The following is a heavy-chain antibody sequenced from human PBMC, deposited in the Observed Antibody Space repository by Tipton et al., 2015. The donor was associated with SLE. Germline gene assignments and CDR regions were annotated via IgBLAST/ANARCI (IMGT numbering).Heavy chain of an antibody. CDR3: ARGGGSYGHGEDFDY. V-gene: IGHV4-39*07. D-gene: IGHD5-18*01. CDR2: IFYSGST. Sequence: TLSLTCTVSGGSISSSSYYWGWIRQPPGKGLEWIGSIFYSGSTYYNPSLKSRVTISVDTSKNQFSLKLSSVTAADTAVYYCARGGGSYGHGEDFDYWGQGTLVTVSS. CDR1: GGSISSSSYY. J-gene: IGHJ4*02.